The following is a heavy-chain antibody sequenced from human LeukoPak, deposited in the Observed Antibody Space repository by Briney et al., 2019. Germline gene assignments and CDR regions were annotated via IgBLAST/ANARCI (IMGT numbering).Heavy chain of an antibody. CDR1: GGSINSKY. CDR3: ARFGVDYDMDV. V-gene: IGHV4-59*01. D-gene: IGHD3-16*01. Sequence: SERLSLTCTVSGGSINSKYWRWIRQPQGEGREWIGQIHYSGRAGYNPSLKRRVTISVDTSKNQISLNLNSVTAADTAVYYCARFGVDYDMDVWGQGTTVAVSS. J-gene: IGHJ6*02. CDR2: IHYSGRA.